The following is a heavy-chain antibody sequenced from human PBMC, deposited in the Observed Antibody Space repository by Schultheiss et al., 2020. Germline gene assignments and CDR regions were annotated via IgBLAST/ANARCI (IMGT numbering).Heavy chain of an antibody. Sequence: GGSLRLSCAASGFTFSSYAMHWVRQAPGKGLEWVAVISYDESETYYADSVKGRFTISRDNSKNTLYLQMNSLRAEDTAVYYCAGDRVRSLYYFGYWGQGTLVTVSS. J-gene: IGHJ4*02. CDR3: AGDRVRSLYYFGY. V-gene: IGHV3-30*01. CDR2: ISYDESET. D-gene: IGHD3-10*01. CDR1: GFTFSSYA.